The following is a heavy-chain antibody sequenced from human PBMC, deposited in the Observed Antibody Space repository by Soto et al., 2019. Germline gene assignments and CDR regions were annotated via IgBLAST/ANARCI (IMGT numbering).Heavy chain of an antibody. V-gene: IGHV3-43*01. CDR1: GFKFDDYS. Sequence: EVLLVESGGAVVQPGGSLRLSCATSGFKFDDYSMHWVRQTPGKVLDWVCLISWDGRRTNYADSVRGRFTISRDSSTNSLSLQMSGLRTEDTALYYCAPEHYDDYPDSFDSWGQGTLVTVSS. D-gene: IGHD4-17*01. J-gene: IGHJ5*01. CDR2: ISWDGRRT. CDR3: APEHYDDYPDSFDS.